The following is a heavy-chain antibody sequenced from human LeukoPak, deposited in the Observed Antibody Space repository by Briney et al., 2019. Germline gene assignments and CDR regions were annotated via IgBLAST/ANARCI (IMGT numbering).Heavy chain of an antibody. D-gene: IGHD2-2*01. V-gene: IGHV1-69*01. CDR3: ASFMTPNRQLLHDY. Sequence: SVKVSCKASGGTFSSYAISWVRQAPGQGLEWMGGIIPIFGTANYAQKFQGRVTITADESTGTAYMELSSLRSEDTAVYYCASFMTPNRQLLHDYWGQGTLVTVSS. CDR2: IIPIFGTA. CDR1: GGTFSSYA. J-gene: IGHJ4*02.